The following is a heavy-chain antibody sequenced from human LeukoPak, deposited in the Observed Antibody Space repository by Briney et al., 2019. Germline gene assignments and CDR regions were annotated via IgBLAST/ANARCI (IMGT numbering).Heavy chain of an antibody. D-gene: IGHD1-26*01. Sequence: PGGSLRLSCAASRFTFNRYAISWVRQAPRKGLEWVSSISGSGGGTFYASSVGGRFTISRDNSKDTVFLQMNGLRAEDTAMYYCAKWDENFYYMDVWGQGTTVTVSS. CDR2: ISGSGGGT. V-gene: IGHV3-23*01. CDR1: RFTFNRYA. CDR3: AKWDENFYYMDV. J-gene: IGHJ6*03.